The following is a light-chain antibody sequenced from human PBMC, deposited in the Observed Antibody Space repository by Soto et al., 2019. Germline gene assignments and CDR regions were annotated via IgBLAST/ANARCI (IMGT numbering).Light chain of an antibody. V-gene: IGKV1-39*01. CDR1: QSISSY. J-gene: IGKJ4*01. CDR3: QQSYSTPPLT. Sequence: DIQLPQSPSSLSASVGERVTITCRASQSISSYLNWYQQKPGKAPKLLIYAASSLQSGVPSRFSGSGSGTDFTLTISSLQPEDFATYYCQQSYSTPPLTFGGGTKVEIK. CDR2: AAS.